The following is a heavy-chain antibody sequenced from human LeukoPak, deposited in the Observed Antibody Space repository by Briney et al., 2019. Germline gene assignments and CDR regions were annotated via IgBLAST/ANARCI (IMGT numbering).Heavy chain of an antibody. Sequence: PSETLSLTCTVSGGPISSGDYYWSWIRQPPGKGLEWIGYIYYSGSTYYNPSLKSRVTISVDTSKNQFSLKLSSVTAADTAVYYCARGSTMIGGSDAFDIWGQGTMVTVSS. J-gene: IGHJ3*02. CDR1: GGPISSGDYY. CDR2: IYYSGST. CDR3: ARGSTMIGGSDAFDI. V-gene: IGHV4-30-4*08. D-gene: IGHD3-22*01.